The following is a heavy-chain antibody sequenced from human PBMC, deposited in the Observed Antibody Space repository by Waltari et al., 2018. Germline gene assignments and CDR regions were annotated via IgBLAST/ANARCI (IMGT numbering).Heavy chain of an antibody. CDR1: GFTFSDYY. Sequence: QVQLVESGGGLVKPGGSLRLSCAASGFTFSDYYMSWIRQAPGKGLEWVSYISSSGSTIDDADSVKGGFAISRDNAKNALYLQMNRLRAEDTAVYYCAGAHYDIVAVYLYYFDYWGQGTLVTVSS. D-gene: IGHD3-9*01. CDR3: AGAHYDIVAVYLYYFDY. J-gene: IGHJ4*02. CDR2: ISSSGSTI. V-gene: IGHV3-11*01.